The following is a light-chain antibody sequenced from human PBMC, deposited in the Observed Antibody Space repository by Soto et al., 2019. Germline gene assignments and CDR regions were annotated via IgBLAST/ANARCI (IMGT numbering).Light chain of an antibody. J-gene: IGKJ4*01. CDR2: KAS. CDR3: QHYNSYPLT. Sequence: DIQMTQSPSTLSASVGDRVTITCRASQRISSWLAWYQQKPGKAPKLLIYKASNLQTGVPSRFSGSASGTEFTLTINSLQPDDIATYDCQHYNSYPLTFGGGTKVEIK. V-gene: IGKV1-5*03. CDR1: QRISSW.